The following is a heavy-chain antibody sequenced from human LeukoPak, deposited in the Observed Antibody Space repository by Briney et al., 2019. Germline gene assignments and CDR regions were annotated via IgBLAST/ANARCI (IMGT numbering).Heavy chain of an antibody. J-gene: IGHJ6*03. Sequence: PGGSLRLSCAASGFTFSSYEMNWVPQAPGKRLEWVSYISSSGITIYYADSVKGRFTISRDNAKNSLYLQMNSLRAEDTAVYYCASKPPRVWLLLRYYYYYMDVWGKGTTVTVSS. CDR1: GFTFSSYE. V-gene: IGHV3-48*03. CDR3: ASKPPRVWLLLRYYYYYMDV. D-gene: IGHD3-22*01. CDR2: ISSSGITI.